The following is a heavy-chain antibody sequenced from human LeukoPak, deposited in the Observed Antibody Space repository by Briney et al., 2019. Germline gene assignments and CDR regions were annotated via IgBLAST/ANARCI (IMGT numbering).Heavy chain of an antibody. Sequence: GGSLRLSCAASGFTFSSYSMNWVRQAPGKGLEWVSSISSSSNYIYYADSVKGRFTISRDNAKNSLYLQMNSQRAEDTAVYYCATNNWNPDYWGQGTLVTVSS. CDR1: GFTFSSYS. J-gene: IGHJ4*02. D-gene: IGHD1-20*01. CDR2: ISSSSNYI. CDR3: ATNNWNPDY. V-gene: IGHV3-21*01.